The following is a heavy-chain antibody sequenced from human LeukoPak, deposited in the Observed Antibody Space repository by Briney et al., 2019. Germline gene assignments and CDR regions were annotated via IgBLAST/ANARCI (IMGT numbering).Heavy chain of an antibody. CDR2: IYYSGST. Sequence: PSETLSLTCTVSGGSISSYYWSWIRQPPGKGLEWIGYIYYSGSTNYNPSLKSRVTISVDTSKNQFSLKLSSVTAAVTAVYYCARLHRSTSRTFDPWGQGTLVTVSS. CDR3: ARLHRSTSRTFDP. D-gene: IGHD2-2*01. V-gene: IGHV4-59*08. CDR1: GGSISSYY. J-gene: IGHJ5*02.